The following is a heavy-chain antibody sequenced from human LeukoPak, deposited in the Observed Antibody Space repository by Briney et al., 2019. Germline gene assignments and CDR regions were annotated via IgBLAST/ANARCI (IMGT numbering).Heavy chain of an antibody. Sequence: SETLSLTCAVYGGSLSGYYWGWIRQPPGKGLEWIGSIYYSGSTYYNPSLKSRVTISVDTSKNQFSLKLSSVTAADTAVYYCARSSIVVAPAAIYYMDVWGKGTTVTVSS. CDR2: IYYSGST. CDR1: GGSLSGYY. D-gene: IGHD2-2*01. V-gene: IGHV4-39*01. CDR3: ARSSIVVAPAAIYYMDV. J-gene: IGHJ6*03.